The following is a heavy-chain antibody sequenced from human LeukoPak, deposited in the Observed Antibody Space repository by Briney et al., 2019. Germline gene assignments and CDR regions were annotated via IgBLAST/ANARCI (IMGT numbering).Heavy chain of an antibody. CDR2: ISGSGGST. Sequence: GGSLRLSCAASGFTFSSYAMSWVRQAPGKGLEWVSAISGSGGSTYYADSVKGWFTISRDNSKNTLYLQMNSLRAEDTAVYYCAKDHANTIFGVASYYFDYWGQGTLVTVSS. J-gene: IGHJ4*02. CDR1: GFTFSSYA. CDR3: AKDHANTIFGVASYYFDY. D-gene: IGHD3-3*01. V-gene: IGHV3-23*01.